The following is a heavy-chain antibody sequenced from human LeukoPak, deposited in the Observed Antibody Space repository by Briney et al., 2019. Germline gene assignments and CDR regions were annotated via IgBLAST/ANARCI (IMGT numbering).Heavy chain of an antibody. CDR1: GGTFSSYA. J-gene: IGHJ4*02. D-gene: IGHD4-17*01. CDR2: IIPIFGTA. CDR3: ARGPYGEPNDY. Sequence: SVKVSCKASGGTFSSYAISWVRQAPGQGLEWMGGIIPIFGTANYAQKLQGRVTMTTDTSTSTAYMELRSLRSDDTAVYYCARGPYGEPNDYWGQGTLVTVSS. V-gene: IGHV1-69*05.